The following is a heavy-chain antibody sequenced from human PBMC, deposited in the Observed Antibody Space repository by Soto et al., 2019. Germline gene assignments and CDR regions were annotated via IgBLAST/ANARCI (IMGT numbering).Heavy chain of an antibody. V-gene: IGHV3-11*06. D-gene: IGHD2-21*01. J-gene: IGHJ4*02. CDR1: GFPFRDYY. CDR3: TRRGGGGLFEH. Sequence: LRLSCATSGFPFRDYYMGLVRQAPGKGLEWLSHISPKSTYRNYADSVKGRFTISRDNTKSSLFLQMNSLGVEDTAVYYCTRRGGGGLFEHWGQGVLVTVSS. CDR2: ISPKSTYR.